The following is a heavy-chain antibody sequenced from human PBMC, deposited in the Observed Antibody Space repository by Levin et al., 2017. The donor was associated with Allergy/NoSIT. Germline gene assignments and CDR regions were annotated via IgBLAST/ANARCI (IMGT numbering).Heavy chain of an antibody. Sequence: SQTLSLTCTVSGGSISSSSYYWGWIRQPPGKGLEWIGSIYYSGSTYYNPSLKSRVTISVDTSKNQFSLKLSSVTAADTAVYYCARLWFGELFRKAFFDYWGQGTLVTVSS. D-gene: IGHD3-10*01. CDR2: IYYSGST. CDR3: ARLWFGELFRKAFFDY. J-gene: IGHJ4*02. CDR1: GGSISSSSYY. V-gene: IGHV4-39*01.